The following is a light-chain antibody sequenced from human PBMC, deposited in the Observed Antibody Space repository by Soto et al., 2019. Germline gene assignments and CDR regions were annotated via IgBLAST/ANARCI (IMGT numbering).Light chain of an antibody. V-gene: IGLV3-9*01. Sequence: SYELTQPLSVSVALGQTARITCGGDNIGSKNVHWYQQMPGQAPVLVIYRSGSRPSGIPERFSGSNSGNTATLTISRAQAGDEADYYCQVWDSSTTVVFGAGTKVTVL. CDR1: NIGSKN. CDR3: QVWDSSTTVV. J-gene: IGLJ1*01. CDR2: RSG.